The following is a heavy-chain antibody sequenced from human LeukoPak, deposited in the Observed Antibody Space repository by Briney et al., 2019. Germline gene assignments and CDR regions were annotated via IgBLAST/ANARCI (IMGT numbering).Heavy chain of an antibody. CDR3: AKNPSGDSSWRVPGWPFYY. Sequence: GGSLRLSCAASGFTFSSYAVSWVRQAPGKGLEWVSAISGSGGGTYYANSVKGRFTISRDNSKNTLYLQMNSLSTEDTAVYYCAKNPSGDSSWRVPGWPFYYLGQGTLVTVSS. J-gene: IGHJ4*02. CDR2: ISGSGGGT. V-gene: IGHV3-23*01. CDR1: GFTFSSYA. D-gene: IGHD6-19*01.